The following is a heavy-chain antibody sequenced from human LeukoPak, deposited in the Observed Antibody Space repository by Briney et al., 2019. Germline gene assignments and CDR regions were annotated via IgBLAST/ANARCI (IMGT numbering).Heavy chain of an antibody. CDR2: ISYDGSNK. V-gene: IGHV3-30*18. D-gene: IGHD6-19*01. CDR1: GFTFSSYG. J-gene: IGHJ6*02. CDR3: AKGVAGTPYYYCGMDV. Sequence: GRSLRLSCAASGFTFSSYGMHWVRQAPGKGLEWVAVISYDGSNKYYADSVKGRFTISRDNSKNTLYLQMNSLRAEDTAVYYCAKGVAGTPYYYCGMDVWGQGTTVTVSS.